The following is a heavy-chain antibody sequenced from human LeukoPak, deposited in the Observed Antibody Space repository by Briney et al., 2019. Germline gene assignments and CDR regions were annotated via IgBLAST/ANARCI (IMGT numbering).Heavy chain of an antibody. D-gene: IGHD3-22*01. CDR1: GYTFTNYH. CDR2: VSTNDGNT. CDR3: ARDRAYYYDSSGYYPFDY. J-gene: IGHJ4*02. V-gene: IGHV1-18*01. Sequence: ASVKVSCKASGYTFTNYHIAWVRQAPGQGLEWMGWVSTNDGNTVYAQKLQGRVTMTTDTSTSTAYMELRSLRSDDTAVYYCARDRAYYYDSSGYYPFDYWGQGTLVTVSS.